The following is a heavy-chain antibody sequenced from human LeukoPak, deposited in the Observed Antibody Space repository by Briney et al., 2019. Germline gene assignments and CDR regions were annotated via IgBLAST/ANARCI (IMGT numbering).Heavy chain of an antibody. V-gene: IGHV4-61*02. CDR1: GGSISSGSYY. CDR3: ARAGDFWSGYYVDY. Sequence: PSQTLSLTCTVSGGSISSGSYYWSWIRQPAGKGLEWIGRIYTSGSTNYNPSLKSRVTISVDTSKNQFSLKLSSVTAADTAVYYCARAGDFWSGYYVDYWGQGTLVTVSP. J-gene: IGHJ4*02. D-gene: IGHD3-3*01. CDR2: IYTSGST.